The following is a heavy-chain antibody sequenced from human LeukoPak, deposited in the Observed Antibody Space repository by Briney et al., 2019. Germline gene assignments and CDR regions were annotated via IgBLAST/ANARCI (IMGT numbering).Heavy chain of an antibody. CDR3: ARKDIVATAIDY. J-gene: IGHJ4*02. Sequence: SETLSLTCAVYGGSFSGYYWSWIRQPPGKGLEWIGEINHSGSTNYNPSLKSRVTKSVDTSKNQFSLKLSSVTAADTAAYYCARKDIVATAIDYWGQGTLVTVSS. CDR2: INHSGST. D-gene: IGHD5-12*01. CDR1: GGSFSGYY. V-gene: IGHV4-34*01.